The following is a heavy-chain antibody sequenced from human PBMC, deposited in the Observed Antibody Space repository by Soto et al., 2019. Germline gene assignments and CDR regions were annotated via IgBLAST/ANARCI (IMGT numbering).Heavy chain of an antibody. D-gene: IGHD3-22*01. CDR3: ARDSGMYYYDSSGYEWFDP. CDR1: GFTFSSYA. Sequence: QVQLVESGGGVVQPGRSLRLSCAASGFTFSSYAMHWVRQAPGKGLEWVAVISYDGSNKYYADSVKGRFTISRDNSQNTLYLQMNSPRAEDTAVYYCARDSGMYYYDSSGYEWFDPWGQGTLVTVSS. V-gene: IGHV3-30-3*01. J-gene: IGHJ5*02. CDR2: ISYDGSNK.